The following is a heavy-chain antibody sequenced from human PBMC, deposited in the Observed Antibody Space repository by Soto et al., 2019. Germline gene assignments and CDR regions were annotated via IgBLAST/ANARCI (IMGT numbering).Heavy chain of an antibody. V-gene: IGHV3-20*04. CDR1: GFTFDDYG. CDR2: INWNGGST. CDR3: ARDPHSSGWHDAFDI. Sequence: GGSLRLSCAASGFTFDDYGMSWVRQAPGKGLEWVSGINWNGGSTGYADSVKGRFTISRDNAKNSLYLQMNSLRAEDTALYYCARDPHSSGWHDAFDIWGQGTMVTVSS. D-gene: IGHD6-19*01. J-gene: IGHJ3*02.